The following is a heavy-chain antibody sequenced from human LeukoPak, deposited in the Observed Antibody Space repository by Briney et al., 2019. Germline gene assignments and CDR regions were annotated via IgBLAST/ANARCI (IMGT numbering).Heavy chain of an antibody. V-gene: IGHV3-30-3*01. J-gene: IGHJ4*02. Sequence: GGSLRLSCAASGFTFSSYAMHWVRQAPGKGLEWVAVISYDGSNKYYADSVKGRFTISRDNSKNTLYLQMNSLRAEDTAVYYCAKDGSGSYRFDYWGQGTLVTVSS. D-gene: IGHD3-10*01. CDR3: AKDGSGSYRFDY. CDR1: GFTFSSYA. CDR2: ISYDGSNK.